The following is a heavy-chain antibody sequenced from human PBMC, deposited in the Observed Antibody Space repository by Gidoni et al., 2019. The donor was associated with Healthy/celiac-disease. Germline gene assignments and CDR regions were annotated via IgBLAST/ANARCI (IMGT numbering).Heavy chain of an antibody. V-gene: IGHV3-23*01. J-gene: IGHJ2*01. Sequence: EVQLLESGGGLVQPGGSLRVAWAACGVTFSSYAMSWVRQAPGKGLEWVSAISGSVGSTYYADSVTGRFTISRDNSKNTLYLQMNTLRAEDTAVYYCAKGVPRRSVCWYFDLWGRGTLVTVSS. D-gene: IGHD6-19*01. CDR3: AKGVPRRSVCWYFDL. CDR1: GVTFSSYA. CDR2: ISGSVGST.